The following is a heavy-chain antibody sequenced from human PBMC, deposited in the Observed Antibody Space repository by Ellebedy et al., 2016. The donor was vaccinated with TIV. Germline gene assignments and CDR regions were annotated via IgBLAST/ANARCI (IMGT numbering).Heavy chain of an antibody. Sequence: GGSLRLXXVGSGFIFGSCGMSWVRQAPGKGLEWVTAMNSAGRTFYADTVKGRFTISRDNSKSSLYLQMDSLRTEDTALYYCARDNSGSIDYWGQGTLVTVSS. V-gene: IGHV3-43*02. CDR3: ARDNSGSIDY. J-gene: IGHJ4*02. CDR2: MNSAGRT. D-gene: IGHD3-22*01. CDR1: GFIFGSCG.